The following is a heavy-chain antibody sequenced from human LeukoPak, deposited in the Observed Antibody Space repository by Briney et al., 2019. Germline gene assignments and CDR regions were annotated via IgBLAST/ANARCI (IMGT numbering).Heavy chain of an antibody. Sequence: GGSLTLSCAASGFTFSSYSMNWVRQAPGKGLEWISYISSSSRTIFYADSVKGRFTISRDNAKNSLYLQMNSLRDEDTAVYFCARWVPPAQRYLDYWGQGPLVPVTS. D-gene: IGHD2-2*01. CDR2: ISSSSRTI. V-gene: IGHV3-48*02. CDR1: GFTFSSYS. CDR3: ARWVPPAQRYLDY. J-gene: IGHJ4*02.